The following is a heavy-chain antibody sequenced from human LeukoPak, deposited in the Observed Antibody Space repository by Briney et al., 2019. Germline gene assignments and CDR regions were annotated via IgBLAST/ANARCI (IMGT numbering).Heavy chain of an antibody. V-gene: IGHV3-11*01. CDR2: NSSSGSTI. Sequence: GGSLRLSCAASGFTFSDYYMSWIRQAPGKGPEWASYNSSSGSTIYYADSVKGRSTISRDNAKNSLYLQMNSLRAEDTAVYYCARELRWYYDSSGRIGDYFDYWGQGTLVTVSS. CDR3: ARELRWYYDSSGRIGDYFDY. D-gene: IGHD3-22*01. J-gene: IGHJ4*02. CDR1: GFTFSDYY.